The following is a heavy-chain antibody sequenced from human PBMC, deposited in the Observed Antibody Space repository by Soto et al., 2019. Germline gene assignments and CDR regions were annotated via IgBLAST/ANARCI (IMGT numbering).Heavy chain of an antibody. CDR1: GYTFTCYY. D-gene: IGHD3-16*01. Sequence: XSVKVSCKGSGYTFTCYYMHWVRQAPGQGLEWMGWINPNSGGTNYAQKFQGRFTISRDNSKKTFYLQMNSLRAEDTAVYFCAKDFREYTFGAPNYFDYWGQGALVTVSS. V-gene: IGHV1-2*02. J-gene: IGHJ4*02. CDR2: INPNSGGT. CDR3: AKDFREYTFGAPNYFDY.